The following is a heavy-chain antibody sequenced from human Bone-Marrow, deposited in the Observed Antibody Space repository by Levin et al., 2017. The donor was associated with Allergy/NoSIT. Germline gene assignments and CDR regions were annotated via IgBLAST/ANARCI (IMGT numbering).Heavy chain of an antibody. CDR1: GFTFSSYA. V-gene: IGHV3-23*01. J-gene: IGHJ4*02. CDR3: AKDRDYGGSSGVFDY. D-gene: IGHD4-23*01. Sequence: GGSLRLSCAASGFTFSSYAMTWVRQAPGKGLEWVSGLRGSGDSTYYADSVKGRFTVSRDNSKNTLFLQMNSLRDEDTAVYYCAKDRDYGGSSGVFDYWGQGTLVTVSS. CDR2: LRGSGDST.